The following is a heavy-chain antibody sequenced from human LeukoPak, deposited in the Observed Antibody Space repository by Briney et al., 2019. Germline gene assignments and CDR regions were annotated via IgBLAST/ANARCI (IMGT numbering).Heavy chain of an antibody. V-gene: IGHV1-8*03. CDR3: ARAGGGVVVPAAISRRPKENIVYYYYYMDV. D-gene: IGHD2-2*02. J-gene: IGHJ6*03. Sequence: GTSVKVSCKASGYTFTSYDINWVRQATGQGLEWMGWMNPNSGNTGYAQKFQGRVTITRNTSISTVYMELSSLRSEDTAVYYCARAGGGVVVPAAISRRPKENIVYYYYYMDVWGKGTTVTVSS. CDR2: MNPNSGNT. CDR1: GYTFTSYD.